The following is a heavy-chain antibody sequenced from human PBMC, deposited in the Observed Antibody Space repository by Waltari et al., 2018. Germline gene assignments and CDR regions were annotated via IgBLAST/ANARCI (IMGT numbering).Heavy chain of an antibody. CDR1: GFVFGTYA. J-gene: IGHJ4*02. CDR2: LSDDGSNK. Sequence: QVQLVESGGGVVQPGRSLRLSCAASGFVFGTYAMHWVSQAPGKGLEWVAVLSDDGSNKYYTDSLKGRFTISRDNSKNTMYLQMDSLRTDDTAVYYCARENRQWLAPEPYYFDYWGRGTLVTVTS. CDR3: ARENRQWLAPEPYYFDY. D-gene: IGHD6-19*01. V-gene: IGHV3-30*10.